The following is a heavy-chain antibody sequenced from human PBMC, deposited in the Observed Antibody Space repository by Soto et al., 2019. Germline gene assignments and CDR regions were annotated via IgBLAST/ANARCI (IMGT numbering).Heavy chain of an antibody. V-gene: IGHV3-11*05. CDR1: GFTFSDYY. CDR2: IGSSSSYT. J-gene: IGHJ6*02. CDR3: ARVSGYNYDYYYGLDV. Sequence: QVQLVESGGDLVKPGGSLRLSCAASGFTFSDYYMSWIRQAPGKGLEYVSYIGSSSSYTNYAGSVRGRFTISRYNAKNSLYLQMNSLRVEDTAVYYCARVSGYNYDYYYGLDVWGQGTTVTVSS. D-gene: IGHD1-1*01.